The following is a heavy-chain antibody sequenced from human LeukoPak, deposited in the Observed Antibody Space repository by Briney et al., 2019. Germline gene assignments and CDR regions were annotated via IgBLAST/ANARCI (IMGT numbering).Heavy chain of an antibody. D-gene: IGHD1-26*01. CDR3: ARGRVGARL. CDR2: INHSGST. J-gene: IGHJ4*02. V-gene: IGHV4-34*01. CDR1: GGSFSGYY. Sequence: SETLSLTCAVYGGSFSGYYWSWVRQPPGKGLEWIGEINHSGSTNYNPSLKSRVTISVDTSKNQFSLKLSSVTAADTAVYYCARGRVGARLWGQGTLVTVSS.